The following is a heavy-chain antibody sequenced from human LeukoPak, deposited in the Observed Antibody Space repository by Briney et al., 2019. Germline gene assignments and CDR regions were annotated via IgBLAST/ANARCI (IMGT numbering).Heavy chain of an antibody. CDR1: GFTFSSYA. CDR3: ASVAAAAQGYFDY. V-gene: IGHV3-30-3*01. J-gene: IGHJ4*02. CDR2: ISYDGSNK. Sequence: GGSLRLSCAASGFTFSSYAMHWVRQAPGKGLEWVAVISYDGSNKYYADSVKGRFTISRDNSKNTLYLQMNSLRAEDTAVYYCASVAAAAQGYFDYWGQGTLVTVSS. D-gene: IGHD6-13*01.